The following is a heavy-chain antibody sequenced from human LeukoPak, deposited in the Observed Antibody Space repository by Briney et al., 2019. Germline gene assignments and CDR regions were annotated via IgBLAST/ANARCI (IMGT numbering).Heavy chain of an antibody. CDR2: IKQDGSEK. V-gene: IGHV3-7*03. CDR1: GFTFSSYW. J-gene: IGHJ4*02. CDR3: ATGRAGATWYLGY. D-gene: IGHD1-26*01. Sequence: GGSLRLSCAASGFTFSSYWMSWVRQAPGKGLEWVANIKQDGSEKYYVDSVKGRFTISRDNAKNSLYLQMNSLRAEDTALYYCATGRAGATWYLGYWGQGTLVTVSS.